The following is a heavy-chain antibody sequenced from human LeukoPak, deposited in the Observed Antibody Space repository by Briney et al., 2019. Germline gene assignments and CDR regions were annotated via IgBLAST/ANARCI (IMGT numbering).Heavy chain of an antibody. V-gene: IGHV4-59*01. CDR2: IYYSGST. CDR3: ARDSYNYGSGSFDY. D-gene: IGHD5-18*01. Sequence: SETLSLTCAVYGGSFSDYYWSWIRQPPGKGLEWIGYIYYSGSTNYNPSLKSRVTISVDTSNHQFSLKLSSVTAADTAVYYCARDSYNYGSGSFDYWGQGTLVTVSS. J-gene: IGHJ4*02. CDR1: GGSFSDYY.